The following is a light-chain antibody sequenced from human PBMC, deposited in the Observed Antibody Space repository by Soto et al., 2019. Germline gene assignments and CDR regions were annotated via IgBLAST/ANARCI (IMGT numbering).Light chain of an antibody. J-gene: IGLJ1*01. CDR3: SSYTSSSTF. CDR1: SSDVGGYNY. Sequence: QSALTQRASVSGAPGQSITISRPGTSSDVGGYNYVSWYQQHPGKAPKLMIYEVSNRPSGVSNRFSGSKSGNTASLTISGLQAEDEADYYCSSYTSSSTFFGTGTKVTVL. V-gene: IGLV2-14*01. CDR2: EVS.